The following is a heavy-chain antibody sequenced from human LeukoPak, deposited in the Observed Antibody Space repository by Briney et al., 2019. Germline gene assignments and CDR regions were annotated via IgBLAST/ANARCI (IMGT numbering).Heavy chain of an antibody. Sequence: PGGSLRLSCAASGFTFSSYAMSWDRQAPGKGLEWVSAISGSGGSTYYADSVKGRFTISRDNSKNTLYLQMNSLRAEDTAVYYCAKGHAVYCSSTSCYLDYWGQGTLVTVSS. CDR2: ISGSGGST. CDR1: GFTFSSYA. V-gene: IGHV3-23*01. D-gene: IGHD2-2*01. CDR3: AKGHAVYCSSTSCYLDY. J-gene: IGHJ4*02.